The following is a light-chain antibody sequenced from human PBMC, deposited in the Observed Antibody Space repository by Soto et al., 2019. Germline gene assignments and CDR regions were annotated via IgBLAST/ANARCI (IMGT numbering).Light chain of an antibody. V-gene: IGKV1-39*01. CDR1: QTISNY. CDR3: QQSYSTPWT. Sequence: DIQVTQSPSSLSASVGDRVTITCRASQTISNYLNWYQQKPGKAPKLLISAASTLQKGVPSRFSGSGSGTDFTLTIINLQPEDFATYYCQQSYSTPWTFGQGTKVEIK. CDR2: AAS. J-gene: IGKJ1*01.